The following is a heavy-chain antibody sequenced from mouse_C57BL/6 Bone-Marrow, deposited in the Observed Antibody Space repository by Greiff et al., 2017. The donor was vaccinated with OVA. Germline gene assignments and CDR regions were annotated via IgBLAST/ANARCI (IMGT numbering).Heavy chain of an antibody. CDR3: ASLMITGGVRAY. J-gene: IGHJ3*01. D-gene: IGHD2-4*01. CDR2: ISNGGGST. V-gene: IGHV5-12*01. Sequence: EVKLVESGGGLVQPGGSLKLSCAASGFTFSDYYMYWVRQTPEKRLEWVAYISNGGGSTYYPDTVKGRFPISRDNAKNTLYLQMGRLNSEDTAMDYCASLMITGGVRAYWDQGTLVTVSA. CDR1: GFTFSDYY.